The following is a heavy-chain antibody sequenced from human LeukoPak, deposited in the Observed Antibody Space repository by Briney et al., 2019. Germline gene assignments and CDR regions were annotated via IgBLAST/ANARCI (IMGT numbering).Heavy chain of an antibody. CDR3: AKELGYSGYPREWY. CDR2: ISGSGGST. D-gene: IGHD5-12*01. Sequence: QTGGSLRLSCAASGFTFSSYAMSWVRQAPGKGLEWVSAISGSGGSTYYADSVKGRFTISRDNSKNTLYLQMNSLRAEDTAVYYCAKELGYSGYPREWYWGQGTLVTVSS. J-gene: IGHJ4*02. CDR1: GFTFSSYA. V-gene: IGHV3-23*01.